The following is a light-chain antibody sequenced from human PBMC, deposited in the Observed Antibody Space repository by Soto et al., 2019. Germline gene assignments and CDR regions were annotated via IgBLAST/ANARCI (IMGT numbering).Light chain of an antibody. Sequence: IVLTQSPCTLSLSPGERATLSCRASQSVGSSYLAWYQQKPGQAPRLLIYGASSGATGIPDRFSGSGSGTDFTLTISSLEPEDFAVYYCQQYGSTGFTSGHGTKVDIK. V-gene: IGKV3-20*01. CDR1: QSVGSSY. CDR3: QQYGSTGFT. J-gene: IGKJ3*01. CDR2: GAS.